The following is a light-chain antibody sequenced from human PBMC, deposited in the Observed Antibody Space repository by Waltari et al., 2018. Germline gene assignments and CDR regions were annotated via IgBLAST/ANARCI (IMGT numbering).Light chain of an antibody. CDR2: GAS. Sequence: IGMTQSTATVSVSPWERATVSCRASQSISSQLAWYQQKPGQAPRLLIYGASTRATGIPARFSGSGSGTEFTLTISSLQSEDFAVYFCQQYHESPPITFGPGTKVDIK. V-gene: IGKV3-15*01. J-gene: IGKJ3*01. CDR3: QQYHESPPIT. CDR1: QSISSQ.